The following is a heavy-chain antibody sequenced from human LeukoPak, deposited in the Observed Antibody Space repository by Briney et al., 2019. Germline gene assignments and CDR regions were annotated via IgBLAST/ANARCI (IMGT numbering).Heavy chain of an antibody. D-gene: IGHD6-19*01. V-gene: IGHV4-39*01. J-gene: IGHJ4*02. CDR2: IYYSGST. Sequence: SETLSLTCTVSGGSISSSSYYWGWIRQPPGKGLEWIGSIYYSGSTYYNPSLKSRVTISVDTSKNQFSLKLNSVTAADTAVYYCARQEGSSGWADYWGQGTLVTVSS. CDR3: ARQEGSSGWADY. CDR1: GGSISSSSYY.